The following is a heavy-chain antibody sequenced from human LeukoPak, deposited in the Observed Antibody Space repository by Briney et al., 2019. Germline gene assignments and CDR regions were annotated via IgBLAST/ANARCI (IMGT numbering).Heavy chain of an antibody. J-gene: IGHJ4*02. CDR3: AEGGY. CDR2: IKPDGSEK. Sequence: GGSLRLSCAASGFTFSSYSMNWVRQAPGKGLEWVASIKPDGSEKYYVDSLRGRFTISRDDARNSLYLQMNSLRAEDTAVYYCAEGGYWGQGTLVTVSS. V-gene: IGHV3-7*01. CDR1: GFTFSSYS.